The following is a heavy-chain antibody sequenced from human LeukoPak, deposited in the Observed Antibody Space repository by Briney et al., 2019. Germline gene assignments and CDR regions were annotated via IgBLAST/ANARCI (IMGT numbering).Heavy chain of an antibody. CDR2: INHSGST. V-gene: IGHV4-34*01. Sequence: NPSETLSLTCAVNGGSFSGYYWSWLRQPPGKGLEWIGEINHSGSTNYNPSLKSRVTISVDTSKNQFSLKLSSVTAADTAVYYCARGSGYYDSSGYYFDYWGQGTLVTVSS. CDR3: ARGSGYYDSSGYYFDY. J-gene: IGHJ4*02. CDR1: GGSFSGYY. D-gene: IGHD3-22*01.